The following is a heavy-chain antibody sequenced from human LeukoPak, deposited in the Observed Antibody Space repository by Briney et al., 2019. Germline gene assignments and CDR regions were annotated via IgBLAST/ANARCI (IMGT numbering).Heavy chain of an antibody. D-gene: IGHD6-19*01. Sequence: GGSLRLSCAASGFTFSSYAMSWVRQAPGVGLEWVSTISGSGGSTYYADSVKGRFTISRDNAKNSLYLQMNSLRAEDTAVYYCARRSGWYHWGQGTLVTVSS. CDR2: ISGSGGST. V-gene: IGHV3-23*01. CDR1: GFTFSSYA. CDR3: ARRSGWYH. J-gene: IGHJ5*02.